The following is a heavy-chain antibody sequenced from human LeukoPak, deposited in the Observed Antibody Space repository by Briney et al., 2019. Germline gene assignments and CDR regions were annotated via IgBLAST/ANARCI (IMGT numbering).Heavy chain of an antibody. CDR1: GFTFSSYG. CDR2: ISYDGSNK. V-gene: IGHV3-30*18. D-gene: IGHD2-21*01. CDR3: AKPTSTYSTYYYYGMDV. Sequence: GRSLRLSCAASGFTFSSYGMHWVRQAPGKGLEWVALISYDGSNKYYADSVKGRFTISRDNSKNTLYLQMNSLRAEDTAVYYCAKPTSTYSTYYYYGMDVWGQGTTVTVSS. J-gene: IGHJ6*02.